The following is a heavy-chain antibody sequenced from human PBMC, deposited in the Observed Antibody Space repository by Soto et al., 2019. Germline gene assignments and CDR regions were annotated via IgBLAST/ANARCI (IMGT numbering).Heavy chain of an antibody. D-gene: IGHD2-21*02. J-gene: IGHJ6*02. V-gene: IGHV4-34*01. CDR2: IDHSGNT. CDR1: GESFSGYY. CDR3: ARGFAYCGGDCPPYGLDV. Sequence: QVTLQQWGAGLLKPSETLSLTCAVYGESFSGYYWTWIRQPPGKGLEWIGEIDHSGNTNYNPSLKCRVTISVDPSKDQFSLKVSSVTAADPAVYYCARGFAYCGGDCPPYGLDVWGQGTTVTVSS.